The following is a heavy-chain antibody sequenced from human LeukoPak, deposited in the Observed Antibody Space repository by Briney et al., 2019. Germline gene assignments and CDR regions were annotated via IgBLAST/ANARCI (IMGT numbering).Heavy chain of an antibody. D-gene: IGHD6-6*01. CDR3: ARVSSSSDYYYYYYMDV. V-gene: IGHV4-34*01. CDR1: GGSFSGYY. Sequence: PSETLSLTCAVYGGSFSGYYWSWIRQPPGKGLEWIGEINHGGSTNYNPSLKSRVTISVDTSKNQFSLKLSSVTAADTAVYYCARVSSSSDYYYYYYMDVWGKGTTVTVSS. CDR2: INHGGST. J-gene: IGHJ6*03.